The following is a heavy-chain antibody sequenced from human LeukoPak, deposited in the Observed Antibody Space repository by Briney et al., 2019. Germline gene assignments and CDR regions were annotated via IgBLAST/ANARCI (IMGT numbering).Heavy chain of an antibody. J-gene: IGHJ5*02. CDR2: IYTSGST. V-gene: IGHV4-61*08. CDR1: GGSISSGGYY. Sequence: PSETLSLTCTVSGGSISSGGYYWSWIRQPPGKGLEWIGYIYTSGSTNYNPCLKSRVTISVDTSKNQFSLKLSSVTAADTAVYYCARGGRGEWLSRTYNWFDPWGQGTLVTVSS. D-gene: IGHD3-3*01. CDR3: ARGGRGEWLSRTYNWFDP.